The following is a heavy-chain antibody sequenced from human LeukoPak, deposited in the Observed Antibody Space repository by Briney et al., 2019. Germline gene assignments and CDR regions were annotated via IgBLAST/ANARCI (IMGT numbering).Heavy chain of an antibody. Sequence: PGGSLRLSCAASGFTFRDYDMTWIRQAPGKGLEWVSYISSSGYTIYYADSMKGRFTISRDNAKNSLYLQMNSLRAEDTAVYYCAREQDYGGNHDAFDIWGQGTMVTVSS. V-gene: IGHV3-11*01. CDR2: ISSSGYTI. D-gene: IGHD4-23*01. J-gene: IGHJ3*02. CDR3: AREQDYGGNHDAFDI. CDR1: GFTFRDYD.